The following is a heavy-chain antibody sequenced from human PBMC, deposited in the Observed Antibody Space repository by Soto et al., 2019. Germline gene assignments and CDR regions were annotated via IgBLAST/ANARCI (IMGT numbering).Heavy chain of an antibody. CDR3: TTVTVVNVHSDY. D-gene: IGHD2-15*01. CDR2: IKSKTDGGTT. J-gene: IGHJ4*02. V-gene: IGHV3-15*01. Sequence: VGSLRLSCASSVFTFTNAWMSCVRHSPGKGLEWVGRIKSKTDGGTTDYAAPVKGRFTISRDDSKKTLYLQMNSLKTEDTAVYYCTTVTVVNVHSDYRGQGT. CDR1: VFTFTNAW.